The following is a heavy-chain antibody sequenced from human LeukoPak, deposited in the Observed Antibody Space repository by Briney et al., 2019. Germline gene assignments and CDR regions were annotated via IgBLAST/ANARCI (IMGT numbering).Heavy chain of an antibody. V-gene: IGHV3-30*02. CDR2: IRYDGSNK. J-gene: IGHJ5*02. CDR1: GFTFSSYG. CDR3: ARVGAVAVNWFDP. Sequence: GGSLRLSCAASGFTFSSYGMHWVRQAPGKGLEWVAYIRYDGSNKYYADSVKGRFTISRDISKNTLYLQMNSLRAEDTAVYYCARVGAVAVNWFDPWGQGTLVTVSS. D-gene: IGHD6-19*01.